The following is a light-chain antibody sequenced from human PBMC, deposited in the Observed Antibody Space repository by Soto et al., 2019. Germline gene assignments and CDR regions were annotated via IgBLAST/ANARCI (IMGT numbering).Light chain of an antibody. Sequence: VLTQSPATLSLSPGERATLSCRASQSIHTSLAWYQQKPGQPPRLVVYDSTLRANGVPDRFGGSRSGTEFTLTINNLEPEDFAVYYCQQRNVWPPIPSGQRTRLEI. V-gene: IGKV3-11*01. CDR2: DST. J-gene: IGKJ5*01. CDR3: QQRNVWPPIP. CDR1: QSIHTS.